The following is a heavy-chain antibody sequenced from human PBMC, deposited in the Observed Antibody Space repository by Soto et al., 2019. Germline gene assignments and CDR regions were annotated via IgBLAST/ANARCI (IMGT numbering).Heavy chain of an antibody. V-gene: IGHV3-23*01. J-gene: IGHJ3*02. CDR2: ISGSGGST. CDR1: GFTFSSYA. Sequence: PGGSLRLSCAASGFTFSSYAMSWVRQAPGKGLEWVSAISGSGGSTYYADSVKGRFTISRDNSKNTLYLQMNSLRAEDTAVYYCAKDGDIGGTIFGVAEILFDIWGQGTMVTVSS. CDR3: AKDGDIGGTIFGVAEILFDI. D-gene: IGHD3-3*01.